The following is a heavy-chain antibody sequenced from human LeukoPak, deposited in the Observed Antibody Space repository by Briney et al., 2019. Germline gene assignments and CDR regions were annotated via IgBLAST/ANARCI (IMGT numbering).Heavy chain of an antibody. Sequence: GGSLRLSCAASGFTFNGYWMHWVRQAPGKGVVWVSRINSDGSGTSHADFVKGRFTISRDNSKNTLYLQMNSLRAEDTAMYYCARDRLTNDAFDIWGQGTMVTVSS. CDR1: GFTFNGYW. CDR2: INSDGSGT. D-gene: IGHD2-8*01. J-gene: IGHJ3*02. CDR3: ARDRLTNDAFDI. V-gene: IGHV3-74*01.